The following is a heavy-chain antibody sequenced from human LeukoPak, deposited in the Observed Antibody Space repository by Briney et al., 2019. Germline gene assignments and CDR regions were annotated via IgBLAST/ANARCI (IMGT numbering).Heavy chain of an antibody. D-gene: IGHD6-19*01. V-gene: IGHV3-21*01. CDR2: ISSSSTNI. CDR1: GFTFSNYN. CDR3: ARDGTAVAGTELDY. J-gene: IGHJ4*02. Sequence: PGGSLRLSCAASGFTFSNYNMNWVRQAPGKGLEWVSYISSSSTNIYYTDSVKGRFTTSRDNAKNSLYLQMNSLRAEDTAVYYCARDGTAVAGTELDYWGQGTLVTVSS.